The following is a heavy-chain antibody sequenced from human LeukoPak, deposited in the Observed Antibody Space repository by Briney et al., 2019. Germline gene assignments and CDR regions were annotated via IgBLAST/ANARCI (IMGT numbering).Heavy chain of an antibody. CDR3: ARWVGGCTNGVCPGGYYYYYMDV. CDR2: ISAYNGNT. V-gene: IGHV1-18*01. CDR1: GYTFTSYG. D-gene: IGHD2-8*01. J-gene: IGHJ6*03. Sequence: GASVKVSCKASGYTFTSYGISWVRQAPGQGLEWMGWISAYNGNTNYAQKLQGRVTMTTDTSTSTAYMELRSLRSDDTAVYYCARWVGGCTNGVCPGGYYYYYMDVWGKGTTVTVSS.